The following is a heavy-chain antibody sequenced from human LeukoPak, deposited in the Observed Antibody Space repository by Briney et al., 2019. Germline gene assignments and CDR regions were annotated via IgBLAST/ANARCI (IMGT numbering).Heavy chain of an antibody. D-gene: IGHD2/OR15-2a*01. CDR2: IDKRGTNI. V-gene: IGHV3-11*01. CDR3: AREERRLYGNPDH. J-gene: IGHJ4*02. CDR1: GFTLRDHY. Sequence: GGSLRLSCAPSGFTLRDHYMGWIRQAPGKGLEWVSYIDKRGTNINYADSVKGRFTVSRDNTRNLLFMQMNDLSAEDTAVYFCAREERRLYGNPDHWGQGTLVTVSS.